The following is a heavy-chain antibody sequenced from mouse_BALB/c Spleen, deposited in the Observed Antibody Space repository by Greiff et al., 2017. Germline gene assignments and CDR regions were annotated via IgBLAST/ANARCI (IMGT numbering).Heavy chain of an antibody. CDR2: ISSGGSYT. CDR3: TRETLYYYGSSYGAMDY. J-gene: IGHJ4*01. CDR1: GFTFSSYT. V-gene: IGHV5-6-4*01. D-gene: IGHD1-1*01. Sequence: EVKLVESGGGLVKPGGSLKLSCAASGFTFSSYTMSWVRQTPEKRLEWVATISSGGSYTYYPDSVKGRFTISRDNAKNTLYLQMSSLKSEDTAMYYCTRETLYYYGSSYGAMDYWGQGTSVTVSS.